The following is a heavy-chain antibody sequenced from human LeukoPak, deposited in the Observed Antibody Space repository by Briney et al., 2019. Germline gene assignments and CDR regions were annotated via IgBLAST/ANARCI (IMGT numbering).Heavy chain of an antibody. CDR2: IYTSGST. D-gene: IGHD3-10*01. V-gene: IGHV4-4*07. CDR1: GGSISRYY. Sequence: SETLSLTCTVSGGSISRYYWSWIRQPAGKGLEWIGRIYTSGSTNYNPSLKSRVTMSVDTSKNQFSLKLSSVTAADTAVYYCARVGPVDYYGSGSYYLGYMDVWGKGTTVTVSS. CDR3: ARVGPVDYYGSGSYYLGYMDV. J-gene: IGHJ6*03.